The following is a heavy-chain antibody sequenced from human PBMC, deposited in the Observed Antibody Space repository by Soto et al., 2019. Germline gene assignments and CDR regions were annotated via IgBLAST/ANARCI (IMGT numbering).Heavy chain of an antibody. Sequence: GETLTLSCKGSGYTFTSHWIAWVRQMPGKGMEWMGIMYTGESDTRYSPSFQGQVTISADKSISNAYLQWSSLKSSYTAMYYCAIIYCVTYRLDVWCLGTTVTVS. D-gene: IGHD2-21*01. CDR2: MYTGESDT. CDR1: GYTFTSHW. CDR3: AIIYCVTYRLDV. J-gene: IGHJ6*02. V-gene: IGHV5-51*01.